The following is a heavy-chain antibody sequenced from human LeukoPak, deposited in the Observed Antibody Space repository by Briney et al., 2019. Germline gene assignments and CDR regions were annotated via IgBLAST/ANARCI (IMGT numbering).Heavy chain of an antibody. Sequence: NPSETLSLTCAVYGGSFSGYYWSWIRQPPGKGLEWIGEINHSGNTNYNPSLKSRVTISVDTSKNQFSLKLSSVTAADTAVYYCARRLHDYVWGSYRYDRVRGFDYWGQGTLVTVSS. J-gene: IGHJ4*02. V-gene: IGHV4-34*01. CDR1: GGSFSGYY. CDR3: ARRLHDYVWGSYRYDRVRGFDY. D-gene: IGHD3-16*02. CDR2: INHSGNT.